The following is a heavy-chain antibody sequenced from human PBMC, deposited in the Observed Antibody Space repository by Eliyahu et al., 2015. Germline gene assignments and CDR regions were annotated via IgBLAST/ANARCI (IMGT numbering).Heavy chain of an antibody. D-gene: IGHD6-19*01. Sequence: DVQLAESGGGLVQPGGSLRLSCAASGFTFSDHYMDWIRQAPGKGLEWVAQIRNKAKSYTTEYAASVKGRFTISRDDSKNSLYLQMNSLRTEDTAVYYCGDGGGHSNGGYWGQGTLVTVSS. CDR1: GFTFSDHY. V-gene: IGHV3-72*01. CDR3: GDGGGHSNGGY. CDR2: IRNKAKSYTT. J-gene: IGHJ4*02.